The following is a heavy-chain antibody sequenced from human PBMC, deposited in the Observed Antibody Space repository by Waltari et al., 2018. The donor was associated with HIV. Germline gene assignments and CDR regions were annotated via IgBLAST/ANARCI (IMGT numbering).Heavy chain of an antibody. Sequence: VQLLESGGGLVQSGGSLTLSCAASGFGFSSYAMIWVRQGPGKGLEWVSAIGGGGDRSYYVDSVKGRFTIPRDNSKNTLSLQMNGLRAEDTAVYYCVKGGGYYDSTGNVPFDYWGQGSLVTVSS. J-gene: IGHJ4*02. CDR2: IGGGGDRS. V-gene: IGHV3-23*01. CDR3: VKGGGYYDSTGNVPFDY. D-gene: IGHD3-3*01. CDR1: GFGFSSYA.